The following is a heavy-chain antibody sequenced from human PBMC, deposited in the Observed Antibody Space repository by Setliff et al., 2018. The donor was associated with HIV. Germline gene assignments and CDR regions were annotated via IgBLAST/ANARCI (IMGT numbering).Heavy chain of an antibody. V-gene: IGHV3-43*02. CDR2: ISWDGGST. Sequence: GGSLRLSCAASGFKFHNYGMNWVRQAPGKGPEWVSLISWDGGSTYYADSVKGRFTISRDNSNNSLCLQMNSLRTEDTALYYCAKDISPYYYDSSGYSGLDYWGQGTLVTVSS. J-gene: IGHJ4*02. CDR1: GFKFHNYG. D-gene: IGHD3-22*01. CDR3: AKDISPYYYDSSGYSGLDY.